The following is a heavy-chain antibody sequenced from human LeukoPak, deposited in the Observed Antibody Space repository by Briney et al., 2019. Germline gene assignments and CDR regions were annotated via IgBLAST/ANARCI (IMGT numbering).Heavy chain of an antibody. CDR1: GGSISSYY. Sequence: PSETLSLTCTVSGGSISSYYWSWIRQPPGKGLEWIGYIYYSGSTNYNPSLKSRVTISVDKSKNQFSLKLSSVTAADTAVYYCARVGGYCSSTSCSTRAYYGMDVWGQGTTVTVSS. D-gene: IGHD2-2*02. V-gene: IGHV4-59*12. CDR3: ARVGGYCSSTSCSTRAYYGMDV. J-gene: IGHJ6*02. CDR2: IYYSGST.